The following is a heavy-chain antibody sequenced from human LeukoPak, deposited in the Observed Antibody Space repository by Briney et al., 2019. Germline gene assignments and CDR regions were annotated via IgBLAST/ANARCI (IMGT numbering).Heavy chain of an antibody. D-gene: IGHD4-17*01. CDR1: GFTFSSYG. V-gene: IGHV3-30*18. Sequence: GRSLRLSCAASGFTFSSYGMPWVRQAPGKGLEWVAVISYDGSNKYYADSVKGRFTISRDNSKNTLYLQMNSLRAEDTAVYYCAKVANDYGDYGNYWGQGNLVTVSS. CDR3: AKVANDYGDYGNY. CDR2: ISYDGSNK. J-gene: IGHJ4*02.